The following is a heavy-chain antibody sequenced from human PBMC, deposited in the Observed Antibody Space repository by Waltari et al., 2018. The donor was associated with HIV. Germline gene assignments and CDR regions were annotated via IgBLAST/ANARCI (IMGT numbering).Heavy chain of an antibody. Sequence: QVQLVQSGAEVKKPGASVKVSCKASGFTFSSCAIHWVRQAPGQIPEWMGWINAHSGYTKYSAKFQGRVTITRDTSASTVYMEVSSLRSEDTAVYYCARDRTAYYTYYFDYWGQGTLVTVSS. J-gene: IGHJ4*02. CDR2: INAHSGYT. V-gene: IGHV1-3*01. D-gene: IGHD3-9*01. CDR3: ARDRTAYYTYYFDY. CDR1: GFTFSSCA.